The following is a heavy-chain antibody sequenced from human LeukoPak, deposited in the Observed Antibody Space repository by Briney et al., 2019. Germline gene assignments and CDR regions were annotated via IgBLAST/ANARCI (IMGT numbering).Heavy chain of an antibody. Sequence: GSLRLSCAASGFTFSSYEMNWVRQAPGKGLEWVSYISSSGSTIYYADSVKGRFTISRDNAKNSLYLQMNSLRAEDTAVYYCARDPSMVRGVGFDYWGQGTLVTVSS. CDR1: GFTFSSYE. CDR3: ARDPSMVRGVGFDY. CDR2: ISSSGSTI. J-gene: IGHJ4*02. D-gene: IGHD3-10*01. V-gene: IGHV3-48*03.